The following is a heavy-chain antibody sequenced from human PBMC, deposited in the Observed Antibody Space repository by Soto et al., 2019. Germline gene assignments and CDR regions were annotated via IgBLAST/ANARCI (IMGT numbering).Heavy chain of an antibody. CDR2: IKEDGSEK. CDR3: ARDPTIFGLDYFDY. V-gene: IGHV3-7*01. CDR1: GFTFSNSW. Sequence: GGSLRLSCAASGFTFSNSWMSWVRQAPGKGLEWVANIKEDGSEKYYVGSVKGRFTISRDNAKNTLYLQMNSLRAEDTAVYYCARDPTIFGLDYFDYWGQGTLVTVSS. J-gene: IGHJ4*02. D-gene: IGHD3-3*01.